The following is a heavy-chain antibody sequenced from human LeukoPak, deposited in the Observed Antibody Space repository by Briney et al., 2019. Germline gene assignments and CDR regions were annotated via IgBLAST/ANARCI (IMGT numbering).Heavy chain of an antibody. CDR3: APNIVVVPAAINY. CDR2: ISGSGGST. J-gene: IGHJ4*02. D-gene: IGHD2-2*02. V-gene: IGHV3-23*01. CDR1: GLTFSSYA. Sequence: GGSVRLSCAASGLTFSSYAMSWVRQAPGKGLEWVSAISGSGGSTYYADSVKGRFTISRDNSKNTLYLQMNSLRAEDTAVYYCAPNIVVVPAAINYWGQGTLVTVSS.